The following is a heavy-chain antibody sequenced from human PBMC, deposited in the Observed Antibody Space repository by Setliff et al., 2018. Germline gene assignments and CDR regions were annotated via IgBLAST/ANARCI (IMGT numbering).Heavy chain of an antibody. CDR3: ARSGSFGMRYWFDY. CDR1: GNSFTVFY. J-gene: IGHJ4*02. D-gene: IGHD1-26*01. Sequence: GASVKVSCKSSGNSFTVFYLHWVRQAPGQGLEWMRWISPHSGDTHYAQKFQSRVRMTRDTSTYAAYLELSDLTFDDTAMYYCARSGSFGMRYWFDYWGQGALVTVSS. V-gene: IGHV1-2*02. CDR2: ISPHSGDT.